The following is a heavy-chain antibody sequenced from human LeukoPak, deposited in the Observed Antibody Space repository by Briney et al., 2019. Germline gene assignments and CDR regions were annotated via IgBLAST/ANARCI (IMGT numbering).Heavy chain of an antibody. Sequence: GGSLRLSCAASGFTFSSYWMHWVRQAPGRGLVWVSRIHSDEIRTNYADSVTGRFTISRDNAKNAVYLQMNSLRNEDTAVYYCARGIYGDPVAFDYWGQGTLVTVSS. V-gene: IGHV3-74*01. CDR1: GFTFSSYW. D-gene: IGHD4/OR15-4a*01. CDR2: IHSDEIRT. CDR3: ARGIYGDPVAFDY. J-gene: IGHJ4*02.